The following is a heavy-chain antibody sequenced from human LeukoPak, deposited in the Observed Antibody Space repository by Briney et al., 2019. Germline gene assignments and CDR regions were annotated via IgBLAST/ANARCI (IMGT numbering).Heavy chain of an antibody. CDR1: GYTFTSYG. CDR3: ARGDCSSTSCSMSLYFDY. D-gene: IGHD2-2*01. Sequence: ASVKVSCKASGYTFTSYGISWVRQAPGQGLKWMGWISAYNGNTNYAQKLQGRVTMTTDTSTSTAYMELRSLRSDDTAVYYCARGDCSSTSCSMSLYFDYWGQGTLVTVSS. V-gene: IGHV1-18*01. CDR2: ISAYNGNT. J-gene: IGHJ4*02.